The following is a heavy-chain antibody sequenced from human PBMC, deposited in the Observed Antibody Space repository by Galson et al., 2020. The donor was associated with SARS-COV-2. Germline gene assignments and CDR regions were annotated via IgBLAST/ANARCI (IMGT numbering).Heavy chain of an antibody. CDR1: GFTFDNYD. D-gene: IGHD5-18*01. J-gene: IGHJ4*02. Sequence: GGSLRLSCAASGFTFDNYDMSWVRQASGKGLEWVSSISRSGVGTFYADSVKGRFTVSRDNSRNTLSLQMTSLRADDTALYYCAKDPGYSYGTYFDYWGQGTLVTVSS. CDR3: AKDPGYSYGTYFDY. V-gene: IGHV3-23*01. CDR2: ISRSGVGT.